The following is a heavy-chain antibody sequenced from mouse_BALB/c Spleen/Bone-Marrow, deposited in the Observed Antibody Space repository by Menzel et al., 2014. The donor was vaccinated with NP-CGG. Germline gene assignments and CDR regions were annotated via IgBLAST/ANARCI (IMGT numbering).Heavy chain of an antibody. CDR1: GFTFSSFG. D-gene: IGHD2-14*01. V-gene: IGHV5-17*02. CDR2: ISSGSSTI. J-gene: IGHJ2*01. CDR3: ARDVPLYDVGYFDY. Sequence: EVKLVESGGGLVQPGGSRKLSCAASGFTFSSFGVRWVRQAPEKGLEWVAYISSGSSTIYYADTVKGRFTISRDNPKNTLFLQMTSLRSEDTAMYYCARDVPLYDVGYFDYWGQGTTLTVSS.